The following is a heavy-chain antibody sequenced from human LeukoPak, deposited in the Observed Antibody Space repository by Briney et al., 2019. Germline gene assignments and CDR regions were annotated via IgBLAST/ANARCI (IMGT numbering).Heavy chain of an antibody. J-gene: IGHJ4*02. CDR2: ITGSGSGI. CDR3: AKWGDYDVLTGYYVSDY. Sequence: GASLRLSCAASGFTFSDYAMSWVRQAPGKGLEWVSAITGSGSGIYYADSMKSRFTISRDNSKNTLYLQINSLRAEDTAVYYCAKWGDYDVLTGYYVSDYWGQGTLVTVSS. V-gene: IGHV3-23*01. CDR1: GFTFSDYA. D-gene: IGHD3-9*01.